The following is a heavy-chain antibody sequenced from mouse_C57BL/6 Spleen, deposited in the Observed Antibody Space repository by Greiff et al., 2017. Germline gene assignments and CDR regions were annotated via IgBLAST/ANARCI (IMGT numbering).Heavy chain of an antibody. CDR3: ARSALLRDYYAMDY. CDR2: INPGSGGT. V-gene: IGHV1-54*01. CDR1: GYAFTNYL. D-gene: IGHD1-2*01. J-gene: IGHJ4*01. Sequence: QVQLKQSGAELVRPGTSVKVSCKASGYAFTNYLIEWVKQRPGQGLEWIGVINPGSGGTNYNEKFKGKATLTADKSSSTAYMQLSSLTSEDSAVYCCARSALLRDYYAMDYWGQGTSVTVSS.